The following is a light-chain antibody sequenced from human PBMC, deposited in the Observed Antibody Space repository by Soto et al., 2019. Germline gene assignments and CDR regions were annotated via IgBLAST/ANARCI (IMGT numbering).Light chain of an antibody. V-gene: IGKV3-11*01. Sequence: EIVLTQSPATLSLSPGERATLSCRASQSVSSYLAWYQQKPGQAPRLLIYDASNRATGIPARFSGSGSGTDFTLTIGSLEPEDFAVYYCQQRSNWTFGQGTKVEIK. CDR2: DAS. CDR1: QSVSSY. J-gene: IGKJ1*01. CDR3: QQRSNWT.